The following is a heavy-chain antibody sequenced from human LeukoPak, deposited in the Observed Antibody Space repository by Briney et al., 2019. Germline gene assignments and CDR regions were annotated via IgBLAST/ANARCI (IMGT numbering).Heavy chain of an antibody. Sequence: GGSLRLSCAASGFTFSSYGMHWVRQAPGKGLEWVSYISSSGSTIYYADSVKGRFTISRDNAKNSLYLQMNSLRAEDTAVYYCAKAYYDFWSGTDYWGQGTLVTVSS. CDR3: AKAYYDFWSGTDY. CDR2: ISSSGSTI. V-gene: IGHV3-48*04. J-gene: IGHJ4*02. CDR1: GFTFSSYG. D-gene: IGHD3-3*01.